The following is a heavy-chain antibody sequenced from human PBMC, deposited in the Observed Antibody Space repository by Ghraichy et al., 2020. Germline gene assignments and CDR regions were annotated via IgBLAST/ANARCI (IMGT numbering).Heavy chain of an antibody. V-gene: IGHV3-15*01. J-gene: IGHJ4*02. CDR2: IRSKSDGGTA. CDR1: GFAFTSAW. Sequence: GGSLRLSCAASGFAFTSAWMSWVRQAPGKGLEWVGRIRSKSDGGTADYAAPVKGRFTISRDDSKNTLYLQMSSLKTEDTAVYYCTAGYSSGWDHRGFDLWGQGTLVTVSS. CDR3: TAGYSSGWDHRGFDL. D-gene: IGHD6-19*01.